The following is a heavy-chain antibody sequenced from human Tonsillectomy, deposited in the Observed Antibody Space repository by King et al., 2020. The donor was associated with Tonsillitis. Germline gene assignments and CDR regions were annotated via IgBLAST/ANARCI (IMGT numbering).Heavy chain of an antibody. CDR3: AGAPPAAPRSYYYYGMDV. V-gene: IGHV3-33*01. CDR2: IWFDGSNK. Sequence: VQLVESGGGVVQPGRSLRLSCAASGFNLSSSAMHWVRQAPGKGLEWVAVIWFDGSNKYYADSVKGRFTISRDNSKNTRYLQMNSLRAEDTAVYHCAGAPPAAPRSYYYYGMDVWGQGTTVTVSS. J-gene: IGHJ6*02. D-gene: IGHD2-2*01. CDR1: GFNLSSSA.